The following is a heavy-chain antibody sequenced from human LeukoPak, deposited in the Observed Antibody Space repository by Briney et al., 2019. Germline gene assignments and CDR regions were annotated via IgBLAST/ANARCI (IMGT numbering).Heavy chain of an antibody. V-gene: IGHV3-23*01. D-gene: IGHD6-19*01. J-gene: IGHJ4*02. CDR3: AKQRKIAVAGTFDY. CDR2: ISGSGGST. Sequence: PGGSLRLSCAASGFTLSSYAMSWVRQAPGKGLEWVSAISGSGGSTYYADSVKGRFTISRDNSKNTLYLQMNSLRAEDTAVYYCAKQRKIAVAGTFDYWGQGTLVTVSS. CDR1: GFTLSSYA.